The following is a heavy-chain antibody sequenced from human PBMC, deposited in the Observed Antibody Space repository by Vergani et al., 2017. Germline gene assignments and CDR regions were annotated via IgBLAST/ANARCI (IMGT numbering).Heavy chain of an antibody. Sequence: QVQLVQSGAEVKKPGSSVKVSCRASGGTFITYPINWVRQAPGQGLEWMGRIIPIFGSTNYAQKFQGRVTITADESTRTAYMELSSLRSEDTAVYFCARPAGGYCSGDSCYRGQPQNDYWDQGTLVTVSS. V-gene: IGHV1-69*15. D-gene: IGHD2-15*01. J-gene: IGHJ4*02. CDR2: IIPIFGST. CDR1: GGTFITYP. CDR3: ARPAGGYCSGDSCYRGQPQNDY.